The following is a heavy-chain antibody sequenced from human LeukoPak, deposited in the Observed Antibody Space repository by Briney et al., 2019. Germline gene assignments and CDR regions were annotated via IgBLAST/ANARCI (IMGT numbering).Heavy chain of an antibody. J-gene: IGHJ4*02. CDR2: VSHSGST. CDR3: AREGPGGIVGATTFFDY. D-gene: IGHD1-26*01. V-gene: IGHV4-30-2*01. CDR1: GGSISSVGYY. Sequence: PSQTLSLTCTVSGGSISSVGYYWSWIRQPPGKGLEWIGYVSHSGSTYYNPSLKSRVTISVDRSQNQFSLRLRSVTAADTAVYYCAREGPGGIVGATTFFDYWGQGTLVTVSS.